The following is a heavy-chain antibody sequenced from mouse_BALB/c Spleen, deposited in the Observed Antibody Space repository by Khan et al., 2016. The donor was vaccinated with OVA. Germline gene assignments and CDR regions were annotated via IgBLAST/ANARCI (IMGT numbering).Heavy chain of an antibody. CDR3: ARPAYDGYYDY. V-gene: IGHV1S137*01. D-gene: IGHD2-3*01. CDR1: GYTFTDYA. Sequence: VQLQESGPELVRPGVSVKISCKGSGYTFTDYAMYWVKQSHAKSLEWIGLISTYSGSTNYNQKFKGKVTMTVDKSSSVAYMELARLTSEDSAIYYCARPAYDGYYDYWGQGTTLTVSS. CDR2: ISTYSGST. J-gene: IGHJ2*01.